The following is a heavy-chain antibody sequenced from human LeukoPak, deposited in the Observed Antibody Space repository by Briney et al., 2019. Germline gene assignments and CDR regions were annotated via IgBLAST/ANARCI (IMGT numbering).Heavy chain of an antibody. V-gene: IGHV4-61*02. CDR3: ARDNRDSGSYFGY. J-gene: IGHJ4*02. Sequence: PSETLSLTCTVSGGSISSGTYYWSWIRQPAGKGLEWIGRMYTSGSTNYNPSLKSRVTISVDTSKNQFSLKLSSVTAADTAVYYCARDNRDSGSYFGYWGQGTLVTVSS. CDR2: MYTSGST. CDR1: GGSISSGTYY. D-gene: IGHD1-26*01.